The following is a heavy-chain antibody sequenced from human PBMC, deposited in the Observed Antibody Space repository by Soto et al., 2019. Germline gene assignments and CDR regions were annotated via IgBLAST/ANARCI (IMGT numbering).Heavy chain of an antibody. J-gene: IGHJ4*02. CDR2: IYYSGYT. Sequence: ETLSLTCTVSGGSISSSSYYLGLIRQPPGKGLEWIGSIYYSGYTYYNPSLKSRVTISVDTSKNQFSLKVSSVTATDTAVYYCARHKDTSSRYLLPDYWGQGTLVTVSS. CDR3: ARHKDTSSRYLLPDY. CDR1: GGSISSSSYY. D-gene: IGHD6-13*01. V-gene: IGHV4-39*01.